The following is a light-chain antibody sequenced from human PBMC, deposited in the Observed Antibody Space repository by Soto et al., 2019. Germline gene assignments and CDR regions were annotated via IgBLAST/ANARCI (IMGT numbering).Light chain of an antibody. V-gene: IGKV1-5*01. CDR2: DAS. Sequence: DIQMTQSPSTLSASVGERVTITCRASQSISSWLAWYQKKPGKAPKLLIYDASSLESGVPSRFSGSGSGTEFTLTISSLQPDDFATYYCQQDNSYSRTFGQGTKVEIK. J-gene: IGKJ1*01. CDR1: QSISSW. CDR3: QQDNSYSRT.